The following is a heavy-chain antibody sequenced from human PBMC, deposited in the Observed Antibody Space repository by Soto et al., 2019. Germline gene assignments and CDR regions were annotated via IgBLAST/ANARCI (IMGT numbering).Heavy chain of an antibody. CDR1: GFTFSSYG. D-gene: IGHD3-22*01. Sequence: PGGSLRLSCAASGFTFSSYGMHWVRQAPGKGLEWVAVIWYDGSNKYYADSVKGRFTISRDNSKNTLYLQMNSLRAEDTAVYYCARDTDISYYYDSSGYYRYWGQGTLVTVSS. CDR3: ARDTDISYYYDSSGYYRY. CDR2: IWYDGSNK. J-gene: IGHJ4*02. V-gene: IGHV3-33*01.